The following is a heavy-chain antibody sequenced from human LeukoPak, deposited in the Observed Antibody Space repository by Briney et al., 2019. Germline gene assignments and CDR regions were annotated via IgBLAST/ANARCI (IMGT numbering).Heavy chain of an antibody. D-gene: IGHD3-10*01. Sequence: GSLRLSCAASGFTFSAHTMNWVRQAPGKGLEWVSSISPSGSSTWHADSVKGRFTISRDNARNSVSLQMNGLRVEDTAVYFCGRDFLGESGAGGPWGQGTLVTVSS. CDR1: GFTFSAHT. CDR2: ISPSGSST. CDR3: GRDFLGESGAGGP. J-gene: IGHJ5*02. V-gene: IGHV3-21*01.